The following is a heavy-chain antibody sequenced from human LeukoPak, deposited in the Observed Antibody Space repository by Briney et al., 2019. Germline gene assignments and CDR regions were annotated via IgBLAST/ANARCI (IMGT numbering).Heavy chain of an antibody. CDR1: GGSFSGYY. V-gene: IGHV4-34*01. D-gene: IGHD3-22*01. J-gene: IGHJ4*02. Sequence: PSETLSLTCAVYGGSFSGYYWSWIRQPPGKGLEWIGEINHSGSTNYNPSLKSRVTISVDTSKNQFSLNLSSVTAADTAVYYCARNDYYDSWDFIDYWGQGTLVTVSS. CDR3: ARNDYYDSWDFIDY. CDR2: INHSGST.